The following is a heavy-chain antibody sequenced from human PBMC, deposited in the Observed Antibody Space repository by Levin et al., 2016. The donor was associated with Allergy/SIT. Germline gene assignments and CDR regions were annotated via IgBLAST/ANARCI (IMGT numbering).Heavy chain of an antibody. J-gene: IGHJ6*03. Sequence: SETLSLTCTVSGGSISSGGYYWSWIRQHPGKGLEWIGYIYYSGSTYYNPSLKSRVTISVDTSKNQFSLKLSSETAADTAVYYCARVWSGNHYYMDVWGKGTTVTVSS. V-gene: IGHV4-31*03. CDR3: ARVWSGNHYYMDV. D-gene: IGHD3-3*01. CDR1: GGSISSGGYY. CDR2: IYYSGST.